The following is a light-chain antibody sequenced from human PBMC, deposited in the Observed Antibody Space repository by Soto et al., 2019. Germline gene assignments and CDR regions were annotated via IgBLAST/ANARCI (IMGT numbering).Light chain of an antibody. CDR3: QQYGSSRT. J-gene: IGKJ1*01. CDR1: QSVSSSY. CDR2: GAS. V-gene: IGKV3-20*01. Sequence: EIVLTQSPGTLSLSPGERATLSCRASQSVSSSYLAWYQQKPGQAPRLLIYGASSRATGIPDRFSGSGSGTEFTRTISRLEPEDFAVYYCQQYGSSRTFGKGTKVEIK.